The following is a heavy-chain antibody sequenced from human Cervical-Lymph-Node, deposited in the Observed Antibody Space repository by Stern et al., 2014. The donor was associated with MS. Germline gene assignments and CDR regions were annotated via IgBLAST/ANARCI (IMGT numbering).Heavy chain of an antibody. CDR2: ISGSGGST. CDR3: AKGSRIVGSTEFDS. D-gene: IGHD1-26*01. CDR1: GFTFSDYA. V-gene: IGHV3-23*04. J-gene: IGHJ4*02. Sequence: EDQLVASGGGLAQPGGSLRLSCAGSGFTFSDYAMSWVRQAPGKVLAWVSGISGSGGSTYDAASWQGRFNISRDKSMDTMYLQMSSLRVDDTAVYYCAKGSRIVGSTEFDSWGQGTLVTVSS.